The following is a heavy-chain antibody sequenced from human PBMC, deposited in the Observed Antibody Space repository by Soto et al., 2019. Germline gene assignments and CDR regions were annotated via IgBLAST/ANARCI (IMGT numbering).Heavy chain of an antibody. CDR2: ISGSGGST. D-gene: IGHD3-3*01. CDR1: GFTFSSYA. Sequence: EVQLLESGGGLVQPGGSLRLSCAASGFTFSSYAMSWVRQAPGKGLEWVSAISGSGGSTYYADSVKGRFTISRDNSKNTLYLRMNSLRAEDTAVYYCALRGVRYYDFWSGAFDYWGQGTLVTVSS. CDR3: ALRGVRYYDFWSGAFDY. V-gene: IGHV3-23*01. J-gene: IGHJ4*02.